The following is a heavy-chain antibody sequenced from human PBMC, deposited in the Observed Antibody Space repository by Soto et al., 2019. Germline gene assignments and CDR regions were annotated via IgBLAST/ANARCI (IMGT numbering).Heavy chain of an antibody. CDR2: ISSNGGST. D-gene: IGHD3-22*01. CDR1: GFTFSSYA. J-gene: IGHJ4*02. Sequence: GGSLRLSCSASGFTFSSYAMHWVRQAPGKGLEYVSAISSNGGSTYYADSVKGRFTISRDNSKNTLYLQMSSLRAEDTAVYYCVKDQYYDSSGYYYVPLYYFDYWGQGTLVTVSS. CDR3: VKDQYYDSSGYYYVPLYYFDY. V-gene: IGHV3-64D*06.